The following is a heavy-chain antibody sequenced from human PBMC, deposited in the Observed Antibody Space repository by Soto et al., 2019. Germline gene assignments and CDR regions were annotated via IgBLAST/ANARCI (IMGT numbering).Heavy chain of an antibody. J-gene: IGHJ6*03. Sequence: SETLSLTCAVYGGSFSGYYWSWIRQPPGKGLEWIGEINHSGSTNYNPSLKSRVTISVDTSKNQFSLKLSSVTAADTAVYYCAGGGLIRPRVWSGYSPYYYYYMDVWGKGTTVTVSS. CDR1: GGSFSGYY. V-gene: IGHV4-34*01. CDR3: AGGGLIRPRVWSGYSPYYYYYMDV. D-gene: IGHD3-3*01. CDR2: INHSGST.